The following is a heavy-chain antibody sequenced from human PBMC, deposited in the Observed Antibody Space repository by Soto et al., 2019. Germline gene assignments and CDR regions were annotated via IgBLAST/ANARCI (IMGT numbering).Heavy chain of an antibody. Sequence: GASVKVSCKASGYTFTSYGISWVRQAPGQGLEWMGWISAYNGNTNYAQKLQGRVTMTTDTSTSTAYMELRSLRSDDTAVYYCARDHHGGNSLYYYGMDVWGQGTTVTVSS. CDR3: ARDHHGGNSLYYYGMDV. CDR1: GYTFTSYG. D-gene: IGHD2-21*02. CDR2: ISAYNGNT. V-gene: IGHV1-18*01. J-gene: IGHJ6*02.